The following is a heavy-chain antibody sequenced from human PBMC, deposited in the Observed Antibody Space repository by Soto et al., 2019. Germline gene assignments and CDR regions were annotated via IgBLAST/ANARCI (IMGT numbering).Heavy chain of an antibody. D-gene: IGHD6-6*01. Sequence: ASVKVSCKASGYTFTSYDINWVRQATGQGLEWMGWMNPNSGNTGYAQKFQGRVTMTRNTSISTAYMELSSLRSEDTAVYYCARGRDNSSSSFYYYYGMDVWGQGTTVTVSS. CDR1: GYTFTSYD. V-gene: IGHV1-8*01. CDR2: MNPNSGNT. J-gene: IGHJ6*02. CDR3: ARGRDNSSSSFYYYYGMDV.